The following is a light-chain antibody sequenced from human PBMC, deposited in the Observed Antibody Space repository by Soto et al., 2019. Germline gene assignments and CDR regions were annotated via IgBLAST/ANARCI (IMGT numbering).Light chain of an antibody. CDR3: CSYTSLSTVV. CDR1: SSDVGGYNH. Sequence: QSALTQPASVSGSPGQSITISCTGTSSDVGGYNHVSWYQHSPGKAPKLILFAVSDRPSGVSHRFSGSKSGNTASLTISGLQAEDEAHYYRCSYTSLSTVVFGGGTKVTVL. V-gene: IGLV2-14*01. CDR2: AVS. J-gene: IGLJ2*01.